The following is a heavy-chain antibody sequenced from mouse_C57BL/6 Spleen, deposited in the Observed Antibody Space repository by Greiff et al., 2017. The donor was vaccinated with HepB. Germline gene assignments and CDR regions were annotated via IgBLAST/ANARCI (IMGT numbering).Heavy chain of an antibody. Sequence: VQLQQPGAELVRPGSSVKLSCKASGYTFTSYWMHWVKQRPIQGLEWIGNIDPSDSETHYNQKFKDKATLTVDKSSSTAYMQLRSLTSEDSAVYYCARRGYDYDGYFDVWGTGTTVTVSS. CDR1: GYTFTSYW. CDR2: IDPSDSET. J-gene: IGHJ1*03. V-gene: IGHV1-52*01. CDR3: ARRGYDYDGYFDV. D-gene: IGHD2-4*01.